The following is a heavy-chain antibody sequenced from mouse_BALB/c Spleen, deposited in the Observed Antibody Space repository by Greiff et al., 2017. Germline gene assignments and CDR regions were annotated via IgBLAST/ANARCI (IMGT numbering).Heavy chain of an antibody. V-gene: IGHV14-3*02. D-gene: IGHD1-2*01. CDR3: ARSGIHYYGYDY. J-gene: IGHJ2*01. Sequence: VQLKQSGAELVKPGASVKLSCTASGFNIKDTYMHWVKQRPEQGLEWIGRIDPANGNTKYDPKFQGKATITADTSSNTAYLQLSSLTSEDTAVYYCARSGIHYYGYDYWGQGTTLTVSS. CDR1: GFNIKDTY. CDR2: IDPANGNT.